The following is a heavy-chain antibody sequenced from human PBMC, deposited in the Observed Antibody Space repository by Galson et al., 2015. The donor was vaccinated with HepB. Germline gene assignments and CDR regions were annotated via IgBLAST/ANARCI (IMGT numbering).Heavy chain of an antibody. CDR1: GFTFSSYA. CDR2: ISYDGSNK. J-gene: IGHJ6*02. D-gene: IGHD6-13*01. V-gene: IGHV3-30*04. CDR3: ARDKDPSRSWVDGLIYYGLAV. Sequence: SLRLSCAASGFTFSSYAFHWVRQAPGKGLEWVAVISYDGSNKNYADSVKGRFTISRDESRNTRHLQMNSLRAEDTAIYYCARDKDPSRSWVDGLIYYGLAVWGQGTTVTVSS.